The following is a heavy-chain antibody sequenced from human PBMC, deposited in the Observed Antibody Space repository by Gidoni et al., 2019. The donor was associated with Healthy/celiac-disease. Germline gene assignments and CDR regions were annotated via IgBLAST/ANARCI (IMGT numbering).Heavy chain of an antibody. J-gene: IGHJ4*02. V-gene: IGHV3-9*01. CDR3: AKDTGELLPPYYFDY. D-gene: IGHD1-26*01. CDR1: GSTFDDYA. CDR2: ISENSGSI. Sequence: EVQLVESVGGLVQPGRSLRLSCAASGSTFDDYAMHWVRQAPGKGLEWVSGISENSGSIGYADSVKGRFTISRDNAKNSLYLQMNSLRAEDTALYYCAKDTGELLPPYYFDYWGQGTLVTVSS.